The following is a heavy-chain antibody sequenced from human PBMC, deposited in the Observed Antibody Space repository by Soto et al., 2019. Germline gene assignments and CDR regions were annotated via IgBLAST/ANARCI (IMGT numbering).Heavy chain of an antibody. Sequence: QVQLVESGGGVVQPGRSLRLSCAASGFTFSGLGMHWVRQAPGKGLEWVAVIRYDGSNIYYADAVKGRFTISRDNSKDKLDLPMNSLSADDTAVYYCARDGVGHTTFFGYFDYWGQGTLVTVSS. D-gene: IGHD1-26*01. CDR1: GFTFSGLG. J-gene: IGHJ4*02. CDR3: ARDGVGHTTFFGYFDY. CDR2: IRYDGSNI. V-gene: IGHV3-33*01.